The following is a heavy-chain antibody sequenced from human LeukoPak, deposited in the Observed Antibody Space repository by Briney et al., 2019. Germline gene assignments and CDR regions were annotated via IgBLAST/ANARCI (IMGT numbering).Heavy chain of an antibody. CDR3: ARFLIWSGYPDAFDI. Sequence: GESLKISCKGSGYSFTSYWIGWVRQMPGKGLEWMGIIYPGDSDTRYGPSFQGQVTISADKSISTAYLQWSSLKASDTAMYYCARFLIWSGYPDAFDIWGQGTMVTVSS. J-gene: IGHJ3*02. V-gene: IGHV5-51*01. CDR1: GYSFTSYW. D-gene: IGHD3-3*01. CDR2: IYPGDSDT.